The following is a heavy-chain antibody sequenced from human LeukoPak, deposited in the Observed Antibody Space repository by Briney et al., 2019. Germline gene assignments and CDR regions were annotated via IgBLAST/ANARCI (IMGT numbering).Heavy chain of an antibody. CDR3: ARDRDWAFDY. CDR1: GFTFRLYS. V-gene: IGHV3-48*02. D-gene: IGHD3-9*01. Sequence: PGGSLRLSCAASGFTFRLYSMNWVRQAPGKGLEWLSYIRSTDGAIAYADSVKGRFTISRDDAKNSLYLQMSSLRDEDTAVYYCARDRDWAFDYWGQGTLITVSS. CDR2: IRSTDGAI. J-gene: IGHJ4*02.